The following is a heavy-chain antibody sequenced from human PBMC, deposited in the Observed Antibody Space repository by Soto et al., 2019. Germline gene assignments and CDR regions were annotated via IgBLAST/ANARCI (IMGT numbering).Heavy chain of an antibody. D-gene: IGHD2-21*02. V-gene: IGHV1-69*12. CDR3: AREGSAGGAGDNDY. J-gene: IGHJ4*02. CDR2: IIPIFGTA. Sequence: QVQLVQSGAEVKKPGSSVKVSCKASGGTFSSYAISWVRQAPGQGLEWMGGIIPIFGTANYAQKFQGRVTXXAXEXXSTAWMEVGSVRSEDTAVYYCAREGSAGGAGDNDYWGQGSLVTVSS. CDR1: GGTFSSYA.